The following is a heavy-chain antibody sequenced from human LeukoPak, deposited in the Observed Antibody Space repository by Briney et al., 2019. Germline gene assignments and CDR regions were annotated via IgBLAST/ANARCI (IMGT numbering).Heavy chain of an antibody. Sequence: VGSLRLSCAASGFTFSSYAMSWVRQAPGKGLEWVSAISGSGGSTYYAGSVKGRFTISRDNSKNTLYLQMNSLRAEDTAVYYCAKDQRVTAMVPLYFDYWGQGTLVTVSS. CDR3: AKDQRVTAMVPLYFDY. D-gene: IGHD5-18*01. V-gene: IGHV3-23*01. CDR2: ISGSGGST. J-gene: IGHJ4*02. CDR1: GFTFSSYA.